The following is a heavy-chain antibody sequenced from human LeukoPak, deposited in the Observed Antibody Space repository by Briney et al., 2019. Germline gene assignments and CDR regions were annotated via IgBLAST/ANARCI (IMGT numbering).Heavy chain of an antibody. D-gene: IGHD3-22*01. CDR1: GYSFTSYW. Sequence: GESLKISCKGSGYSFTSYWIGWGRQMPGKGLEWMGIIYPGDSDTRYSPSFQGQVTISADKSISTAYLQWSSLKASDTAMYYCASSKSMIVVAPNAFDIWGQGTMVTVSS. CDR3: ASSKSMIVVAPNAFDI. V-gene: IGHV5-51*01. CDR2: IYPGDSDT. J-gene: IGHJ3*02.